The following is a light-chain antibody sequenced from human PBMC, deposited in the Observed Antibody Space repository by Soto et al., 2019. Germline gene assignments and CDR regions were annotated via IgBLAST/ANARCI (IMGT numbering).Light chain of an antibody. CDR3: SSYARTSTLV. J-gene: IGLJ1*01. Sequence: QSALTQPASVSGSPGQSITISCTGTSSDVGGYNFVSWYEHHPGKAPKRIIYDVYYRPSGVSDRFSGSKSGNTASLTISGLQAEDEADYYCSSYARTSTLVVGTGTKLTVL. V-gene: IGLV2-14*03. CDR2: DVY. CDR1: SSDVGGYNF.